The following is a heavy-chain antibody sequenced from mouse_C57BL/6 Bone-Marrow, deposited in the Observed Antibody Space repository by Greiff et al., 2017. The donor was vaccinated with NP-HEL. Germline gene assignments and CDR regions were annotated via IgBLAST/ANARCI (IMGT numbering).Heavy chain of an antibody. CDR3: TNNGSRNLDY. J-gene: IGHJ2*01. V-gene: IGHV1-15*01. CDR1: GYTFTDYE. D-gene: IGHD1-1*01. Sequence: QVQLQQSGAELVRPGASVTLSCKASGYTFTDYEMHWVKQTPVHGLEWIGAIDPETGGTAYNQKFKGKAILTADTSSSTAYMELRSLTSEDSAVYYCTNNGSRNLDYWGQGTTLTVSS. CDR2: IDPETGGT.